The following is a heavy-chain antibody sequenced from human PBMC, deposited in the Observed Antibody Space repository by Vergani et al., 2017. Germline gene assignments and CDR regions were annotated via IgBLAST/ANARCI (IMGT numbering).Heavy chain of an antibody. D-gene: IGHD6-13*01. J-gene: IGHJ5*02. CDR3: AGLYHDSSQFDP. Sequence: EVQLVQSGAEVKKPGASLRISCKGSGYSFTSYWISWVRQMPGKGLEWLGRIDPSDSYTNYSPSFQGHVTISADKSISTAYLQWSSLKDADTAMYYCAGLYHDSSQFDPWGQGTLVTVSS. CDR2: IDPSDSYT. CDR1: GYSFTSYW. V-gene: IGHV5-10-1*01.